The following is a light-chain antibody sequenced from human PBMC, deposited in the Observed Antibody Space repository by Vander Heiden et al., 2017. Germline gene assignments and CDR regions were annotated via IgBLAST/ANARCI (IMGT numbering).Light chain of an antibody. CDR1: KLGDKY. V-gene: IGLV3-1*01. J-gene: IGLJ2*01. CDR3: QQWDRSTYVV. CDR2: QDS. Sequence: SYELTQPPSVSVSPGQTASITCSGDKLGDKYACWYQQKPGQSPGLVIDQDSKRPSGIPERVSASNSGKTANTNTSGTQAMDEADDYCQQWDRSTYVVFGGGTKLTVL.